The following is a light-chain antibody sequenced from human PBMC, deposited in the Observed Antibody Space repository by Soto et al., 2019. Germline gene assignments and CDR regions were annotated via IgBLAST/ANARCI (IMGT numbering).Light chain of an antibody. CDR2: EVS. CDR3: SSYRTSNTLGV. V-gene: IGLV2-14*01. Sequence: QSALTQPASVSGSPGQSITISCTGTSSDVGGYNYVSWYQQHPGKATKLMIYEVSNRPSGVSNRFSGSKSGNTASLTISGLQADDEADYYCSSYRTSNTLGVFGTGTKLTVL. J-gene: IGLJ1*01. CDR1: SSDVGGYNY.